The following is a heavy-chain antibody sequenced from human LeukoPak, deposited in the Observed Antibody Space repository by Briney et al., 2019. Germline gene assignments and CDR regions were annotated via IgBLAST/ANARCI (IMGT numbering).Heavy chain of an antibody. CDR1: GYTFTGYY. CDR2: INPNSGGT. V-gene: IGHV1-2*02. Sequence: ASVKVSCKASGYTFTGYYMHWVRQAPGQGLEWMGWINPNSGGTNYAQKFQGRVTMTRDTSISTAYMELSRLRSDDTAVYYCARDYYYCYYMDVWGKGTTVTVSS. J-gene: IGHJ6*03. CDR3: ARDYYYCYYMDV.